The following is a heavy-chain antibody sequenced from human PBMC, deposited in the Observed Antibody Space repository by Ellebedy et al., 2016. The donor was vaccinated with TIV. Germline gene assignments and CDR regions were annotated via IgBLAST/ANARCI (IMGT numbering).Heavy chain of an antibody. Sequence: GESLKISCAASGFIFSKYAMSWVRQAPGKGLEWVSTISGTGGSTYYAGTVQGRFTISRDNSKNILYLQMNSPRAEDSALYHCVKGGDYDRPDDWGQGTRVTVS. V-gene: IGHV3-23*01. CDR2: ISGTGGST. D-gene: IGHD4-17*01. J-gene: IGHJ4*02. CDR3: VKGGDYDRPDD. CDR1: GFIFSKYA.